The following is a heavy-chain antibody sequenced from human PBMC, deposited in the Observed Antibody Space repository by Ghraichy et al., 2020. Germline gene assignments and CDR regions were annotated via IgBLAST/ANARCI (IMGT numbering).Heavy chain of an antibody. CDR1: GFTFTNFA. Sequence: LSLTCAASGFTFTNFAINWVRQAPGRGLEWVSTVSASGDYTYYADSVQGRFTISRDNSKNTVSLQMKSLTAEDTAVYYCAQKTKGGRNGNLNYAMGVWGQGTTVIVSS. V-gene: IGHV3-23*01. CDR3: AQKTKGGRNGNLNYAMGV. J-gene: IGHJ6*02. D-gene: IGHD1-1*01. CDR2: VSASGDYT.